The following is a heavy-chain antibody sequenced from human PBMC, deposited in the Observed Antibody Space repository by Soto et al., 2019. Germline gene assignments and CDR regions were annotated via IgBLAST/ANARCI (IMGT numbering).Heavy chain of an antibody. CDR2: VSHSGRT. CDR1: GGSMRGYS. CDR3: ARVAMENYHDMWSGSTSSALDV. Sequence: PSETLSLTGKVSGGSMRGYSWSWIRQTPGEGLEWIGYVSHSGRTDYSPSLKNRVTISLDMSKNHFALHVNSVDPADTAVYYCARVAMENYHDMWSGSTSSALDVWGQGTTVTVSS. J-gene: IGHJ6*02. V-gene: IGHV4-59*13. D-gene: IGHD3-3*01.